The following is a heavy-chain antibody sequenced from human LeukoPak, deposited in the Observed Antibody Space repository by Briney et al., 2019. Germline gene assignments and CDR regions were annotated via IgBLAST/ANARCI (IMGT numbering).Heavy chain of an antibody. D-gene: IGHD6-13*01. J-gene: IGHJ4*02. Sequence: GASVKVSCKASGYTFTGYYMHCVRQAPGQGLEWMGWINPHSGDTGYAQKFQGRVTMTRDMSITTTYMELTRLRSDDTAFYYCARWDGYSSSPDYWGQGSLVTVSS. CDR3: ARWDGYSSSPDY. CDR1: GYTFTGYY. CDR2: INPHSGDT. V-gene: IGHV1-2*02.